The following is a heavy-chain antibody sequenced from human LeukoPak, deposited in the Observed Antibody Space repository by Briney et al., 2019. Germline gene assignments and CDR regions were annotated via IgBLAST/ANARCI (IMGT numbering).Heavy chain of an antibody. J-gene: IGHJ5*02. V-gene: IGHV1-8*01. CDR1: GYTFTSYD. D-gene: IGHD2-15*01. CDR2: MNPNSGNT. CDR3: ARVIARYCSGGSCQRFDP. Sequence: ASVKVSCKASGYTFTSYDINWVRQATGQGLEWMGWMNPNSGNTGYAQKFQGRVTMTRNTSISTAYMELSSLRSEDTAVYYCARVIARYCSGGSCQRFDPWGQGTLVTVSS.